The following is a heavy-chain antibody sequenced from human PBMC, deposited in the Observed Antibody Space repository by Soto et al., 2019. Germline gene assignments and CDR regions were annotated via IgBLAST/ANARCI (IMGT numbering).Heavy chain of an antibody. CDR2: INPSGGST. D-gene: IGHD6-19*01. J-gene: IGHJ4*02. V-gene: IGHV1-46*01. Sequence: QVQLVQSGAEVKKPGASVKVSCKASGYTFTSYYIHWVRQAPGQGLEWMGIINPSGGSTSYAQKFQGRVTMTRDTSTSTVYMELSSLRSEDTAVDYCARGSVAGRRFDYWGQGTLVTVSS. CDR3: ARGSVAGRRFDY. CDR1: GYTFTSYY.